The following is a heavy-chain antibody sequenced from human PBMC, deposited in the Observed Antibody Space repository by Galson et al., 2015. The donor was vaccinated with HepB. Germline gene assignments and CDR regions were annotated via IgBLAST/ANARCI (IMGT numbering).Heavy chain of an antibody. CDR2: ISYDGSNK. Sequence: SLRLSCAASGFTFSSYAMHWVRQAPGKGLEWVAVISYDGSNKYYADSVKGRFTISRDNSKNTLYLQMNSLRAEDTAVYYCARELERWLQFLGAFDYWGQGTLVTVSS. V-gene: IGHV3-30*04. J-gene: IGHJ4*02. CDR1: GFTFSSYA. CDR3: ARELERWLQFLGAFDY. D-gene: IGHD5-24*01.